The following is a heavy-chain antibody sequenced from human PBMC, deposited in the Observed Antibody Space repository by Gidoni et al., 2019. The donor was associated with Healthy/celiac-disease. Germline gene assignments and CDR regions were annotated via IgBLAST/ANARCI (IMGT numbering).Heavy chain of an antibody. Sequence: EVQLVGCGGGLVQPGGSLRLTCAASGISFSSYSMNWIRQAPGKGLEWVSYISSSSSTIYYADSGKGRFTISRDNAKNSLYLQMNSLRDEDTAVYYCARGQWGAVAGTAEYDYWGQGTLVTVSS. J-gene: IGHJ4*02. CDR2: ISSSSSTI. D-gene: IGHD6-19*01. V-gene: IGHV3-48*02. CDR3: ARGQWGAVAGTAEYDY. CDR1: GISFSSYS.